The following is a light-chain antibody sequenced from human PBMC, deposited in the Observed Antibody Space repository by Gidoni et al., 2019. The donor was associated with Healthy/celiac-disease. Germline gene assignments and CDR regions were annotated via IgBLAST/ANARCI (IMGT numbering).Light chain of an antibody. Sequence: QSVLTQPPSVSGAPGQRVTISCTESSSNIRAGYDVHWYQQLPGTAPKLLIYGNSNRPSGVPDRFSGSKSGTSASLAITGLQAEDEADYYCQSYDSSLSGYVFGTGTKVTVL. CDR2: GNS. CDR3: QSYDSSLSGYV. V-gene: IGLV1-40*01. CDR1: SSNIRAGYD. J-gene: IGLJ1*01.